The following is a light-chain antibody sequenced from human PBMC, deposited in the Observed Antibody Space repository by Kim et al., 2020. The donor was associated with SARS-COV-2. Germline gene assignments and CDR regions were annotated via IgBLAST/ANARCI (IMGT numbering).Light chain of an antibody. Sequence: IVLTQSPGTLSLSPGEVATLSCRASQSINNNLLAWYQQKPGQAPRLLIFRSSYRATGIPDRFSGSGSGTDFTLTINRLEPEDVAMYYCQEYGTAPRETFGHGTKVDIK. CDR3: QEYGTAPRET. CDR2: RSS. J-gene: IGKJ1*01. CDR1: QSINNNL. V-gene: IGKV3-20*01.